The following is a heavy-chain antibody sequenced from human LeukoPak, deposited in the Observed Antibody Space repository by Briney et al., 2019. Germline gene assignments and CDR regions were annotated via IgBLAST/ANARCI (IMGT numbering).Heavy chain of an antibody. CDR3: ARGVGAVYWYFDL. V-gene: IGHV4-61*01. CDR2: IYYSEST. CDR1: GGSVSSGNYY. J-gene: IGHJ2*01. Sequence: PSETLSLTCTVSGGSVSSGNYYWSWIRQPPGKGLEWIGYIYYSESTNYNPSLKSRVAISVDTSKNQFSLKLTSVTAADTAVYYCARGVGAVYWYFDLRGRGTLVTVSS. D-gene: IGHD1-26*01.